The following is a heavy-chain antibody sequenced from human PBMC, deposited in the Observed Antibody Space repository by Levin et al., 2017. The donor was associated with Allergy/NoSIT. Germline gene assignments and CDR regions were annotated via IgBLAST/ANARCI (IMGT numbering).Heavy chain of an antibody. CDR1: GGSISSGGYY. D-gene: IGHD3-10*01. CDR2: IYYSGST. CDR3: ARDFRGPGWFGESNWYFDL. J-gene: IGHJ2*01. Sequence: SQTLSLTCTVSGGSISSGGYYWSWIRQHPGKGLEWIGYIYYSGSTYYNPSLKSRVTISVDTSKNQFSLKLSSVTAADTAVYYCARDFRGPGWFGESNWYFDLWGRGTLVTVSS. V-gene: IGHV4-31*02.